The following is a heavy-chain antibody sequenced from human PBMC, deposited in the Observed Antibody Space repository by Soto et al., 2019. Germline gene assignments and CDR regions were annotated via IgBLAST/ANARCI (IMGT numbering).Heavy chain of an antibody. CDR2: ISSSGRYI. D-gene: IGHD4-4*01. CDR3: ARGRSGTQYYSPMDV. Sequence: GGSLRLSCAASGFTSSDLNMNWVRQAPGKGLEWVSSISSSGRYIYYADSVKGRFTISRDNARNSLYLQMTSLRTEDTAMYYCARGRSGTQYYSPMDVWGQGTTVTVSS. CDR1: GFTSSDLN. J-gene: IGHJ6*02. V-gene: IGHV3-21*01.